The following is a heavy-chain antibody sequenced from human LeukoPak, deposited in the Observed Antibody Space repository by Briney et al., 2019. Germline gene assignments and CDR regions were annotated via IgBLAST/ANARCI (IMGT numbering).Heavy chain of an antibody. V-gene: IGHV4-38-2*01. Sequence: SETLSLTFAVSGSSISNSYYWVWIRQPPGKGLEWIGSIYHSGSTYYNPSLTSRVTISVDTSRNQFSLRLASVTAADTAVYYCARDTSAIAVAGTSNWGQGTLVTVSS. CDR2: IYHSGST. J-gene: IGHJ1*01. CDR3: ARDTSAIAVAGTSN. CDR1: GSSISNSYY. D-gene: IGHD6-19*01.